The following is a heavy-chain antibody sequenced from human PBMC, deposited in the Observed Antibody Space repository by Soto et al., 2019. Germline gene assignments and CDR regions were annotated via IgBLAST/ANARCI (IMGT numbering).Heavy chain of an antibody. Sequence: ASVKVSCKASGYTFTSYGISWVRQAPGQGLEWMGWISAYNGNTNYAQKLQGRVTMTTDTSTSTAYMELRSLRSDDTAVYYCARERMEWLLFYSYGMHVWGQGTTVTVSS. CDR2: ISAYNGNT. CDR1: GYTFTSYG. CDR3: ARERMEWLLFYSYGMHV. J-gene: IGHJ6*02. V-gene: IGHV1-18*01. D-gene: IGHD3-3*01.